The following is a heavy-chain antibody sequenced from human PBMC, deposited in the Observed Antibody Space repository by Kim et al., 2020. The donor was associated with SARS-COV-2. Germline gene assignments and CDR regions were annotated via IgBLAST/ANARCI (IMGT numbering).Heavy chain of an antibody. CDR3: ARISYGSGSYYFDY. D-gene: IGHD3-10*01. J-gene: IGHJ4*02. Sequence: AEPVKGRITISRDNSKHTMYLQMNSLRAADTAVYYCARISYGSGSYYFDYWGQGTLVTVSS. V-gene: IGHV3-66*01.